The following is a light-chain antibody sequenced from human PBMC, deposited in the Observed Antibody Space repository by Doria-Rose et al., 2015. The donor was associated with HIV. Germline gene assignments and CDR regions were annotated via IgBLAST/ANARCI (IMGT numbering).Light chain of an antibody. CDR1: QGISNF. Sequence: DRVTITCRASQGISNFLAWYQQKPGRVPKLLIYAASTLQSGVPSRFSGSGSGTDFSLTISTLQPEDVAIYYCQNYNSAPLTFGGGSKVEIK. CDR2: AAS. J-gene: IGKJ4*01. CDR3: QNYNSAPLT. V-gene: IGKV1-27*01.